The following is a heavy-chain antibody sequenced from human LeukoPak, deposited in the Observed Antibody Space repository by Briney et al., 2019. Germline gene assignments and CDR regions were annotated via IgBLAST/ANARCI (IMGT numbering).Heavy chain of an antibody. J-gene: IGHJ3*02. CDR3: ARADGASDAFDI. V-gene: IGHV3-30*19. D-gene: IGHD3-10*01. CDR2: ISYDGSNK. Sequence: GGSLRLSCTTSGFNFRAYWMGWVRQAPGKGLEWVAVISYDGSNKYYADSVKGRFTISRDNSKNTLYLQMNSLRAEDTAVYYCARADGASDAFDIWGQGTMVTVSS. CDR1: GFNFRAYW.